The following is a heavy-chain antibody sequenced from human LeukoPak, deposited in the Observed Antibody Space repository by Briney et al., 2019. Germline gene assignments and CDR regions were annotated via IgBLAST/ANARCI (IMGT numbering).Heavy chain of an antibody. J-gene: IGHJ4*02. CDR2: IYHSGSP. CDR3: ARDDY. CDR1: GGSISSNNW. Sequence: SETLSLTCAVSGGSISSNNWWGWVRQPPGKGLEWIGEIYHSGSPNYNPSLKSRVTISVDKSRNHFSLNLSSVTAADTAVYYCARDDYWGQGTLVTVSS. V-gene: IGHV4-4*02.